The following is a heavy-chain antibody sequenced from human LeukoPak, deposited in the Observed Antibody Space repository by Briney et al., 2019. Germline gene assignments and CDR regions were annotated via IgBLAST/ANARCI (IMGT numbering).Heavy chain of an antibody. CDR3: AREGSNITIFGVVLNHYFDY. J-gene: IGHJ4*02. Sequence: GASVKVSCKASGGTFSSYAISWVRQAPGQGLEWMGWISAYNGNTNYAQKLQGRVTMTTDTSTSTVYMELSSLRSEDTAVYYCAREGSNITIFGVVLNHYFDYWGQGTLVTVSS. D-gene: IGHD3-3*01. CDR1: GGTFSSYA. CDR2: ISAYNGNT. V-gene: IGHV1-18*01.